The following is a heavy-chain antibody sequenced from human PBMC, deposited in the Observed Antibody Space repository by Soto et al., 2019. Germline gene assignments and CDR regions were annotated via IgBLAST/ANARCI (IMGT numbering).Heavy chain of an antibody. CDR2: ISYDGGLQ. V-gene: IGHV3-30*03. J-gene: IGHJ4*02. D-gene: IGHD5-18*01. Sequence: QAHLVESGGGVVQPGRSLRLSCAASGFTFTSYGMHWVRQAPGTSLGWVAVISYDGGLQHYADSGKGRFTISRDNSKNMVLLQMNSLRAEDTAVYYCVSDRGYGHASVPYSWGQGTLVSVSS. CDR1: GFTFTSYG. CDR3: VSDRGYGHASVPYS.